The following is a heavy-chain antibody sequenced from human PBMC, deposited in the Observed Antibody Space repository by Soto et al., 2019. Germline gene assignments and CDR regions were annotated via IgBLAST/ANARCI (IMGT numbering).Heavy chain of an antibody. J-gene: IGHJ4*02. D-gene: IGHD5-12*01. V-gene: IGHV3-33*01. CDR2: IWYDGSNK. Sequence: QVQLVESGGGVVQPGRSLRLSCAASGFTFSSYGMHWVRQAPGKGLEWVAVIWYDGSNKYYADSVKGRFTISRDNSKNTLYLQMNSLRAEDTAVYYCARTAVGYSGYDHFDYWGQGPLVTVSS. CDR1: GFTFSSYG. CDR3: ARTAVGYSGYDHFDY.